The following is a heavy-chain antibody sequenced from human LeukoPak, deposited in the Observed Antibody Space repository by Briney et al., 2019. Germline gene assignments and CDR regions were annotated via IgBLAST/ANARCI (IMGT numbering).Heavy chain of an antibody. CDR1: GFTFSDYW. J-gene: IGHJ5*02. CDR2: IKQDGSER. D-gene: IGHD6-13*01. CDR3: VRAIASAASS. V-gene: IGHV3-7*01. Sequence: GGSLRLSCAASGFTFSDYWMHWVRQAPGRGLEWVANIKQDGSERSYVDSVKGRFTITRDNTKNSLSLQMNSLRVEDTAVYYCVRAIASAASSWGQGTLVTVSS.